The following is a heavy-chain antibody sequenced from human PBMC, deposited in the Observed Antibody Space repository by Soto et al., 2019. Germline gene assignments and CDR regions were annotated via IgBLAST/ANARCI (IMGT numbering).Heavy chain of an antibody. D-gene: IGHD6-19*01. V-gene: IGHV4-59*01. CDR1: GGSISSYY. CDR2: IYYSGST. CDR3: ARESKAGTLTWFDP. J-gene: IGHJ5*02. Sequence: SETLSLTCTVSGGSISSYYWSWIRQPPRKGLEWIGYIYYSGSTNYNPSLKSRVTISVDTSKNQFSLKLSSVTAADTAVYYCARESKAGTLTWFDPWGQGTLVTVSS.